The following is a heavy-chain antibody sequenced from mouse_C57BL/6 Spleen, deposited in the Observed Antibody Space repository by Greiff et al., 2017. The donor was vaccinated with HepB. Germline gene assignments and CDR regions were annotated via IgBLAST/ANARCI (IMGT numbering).Heavy chain of an antibody. CDR3: TTALRGFAY. V-gene: IGHV14-4*01. CDR2: IDPENGDT. J-gene: IGHJ3*01. CDR1: GFNIKDDY. D-gene: IGHD2-12*01. Sequence: EVKLQESGAELVRPGASVKLSCTASGFNIKDDYMHWVKQRPEQGLEWIGWIDPENGDTEYASKFQGKATITADTSSNTAYLQLSSLTSEDTAVYYCTTALRGFAYWGQGTLVTVSA.